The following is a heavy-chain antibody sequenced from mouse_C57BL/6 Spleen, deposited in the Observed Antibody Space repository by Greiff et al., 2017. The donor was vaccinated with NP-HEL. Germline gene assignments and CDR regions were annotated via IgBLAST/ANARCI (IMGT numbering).Heavy chain of an antibody. CDR1: GYTFTDYN. D-gene: IGHD2-2*01. CDR2: INPNNGGT. CDR3: ARRRGYGYDGDWYFDV. V-gene: IGHV1-18*01. J-gene: IGHJ1*03. Sequence: EVQLQQSGPELVKPGASVKIPCKASGYTFTDYNMDWVKQSHGKSLEWIGDINPNNGGTIYNQKFKGKATLTVDKSSSTAYMELRSLTSEDTAVYYWARRRGYGYDGDWYFDVWGTGTTVTVSS.